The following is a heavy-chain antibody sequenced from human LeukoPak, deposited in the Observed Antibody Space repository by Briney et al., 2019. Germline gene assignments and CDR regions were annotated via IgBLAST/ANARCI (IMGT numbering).Heavy chain of an antibody. D-gene: IGHD6-25*01. J-gene: IGHJ4*02. CDR2: VHLDGRT. CDR3: AREGGFYRPLDY. CDR1: GGSVSSTNW. Sequence: SEALSLTCGVSGGSVSSTNWWTWIRQPPGKGLEWIGGVHLDGRTNFNPSLKSRLTMSVDLSENHVSLKLTSVTAADTAVYYCAREGGFYRPLDYSGQGTLVTVSS. V-gene: IGHV4-4*02.